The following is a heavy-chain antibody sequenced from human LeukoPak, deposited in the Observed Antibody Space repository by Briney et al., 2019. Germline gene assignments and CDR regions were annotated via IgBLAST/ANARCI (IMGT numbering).Heavy chain of an antibody. CDR3: ARLVGYCSSTNCYYYYGMDV. J-gene: IGHJ6*02. CDR2: IYPGDSDT. CDR1: GYSFTSYW. D-gene: IGHD2-2*01. V-gene: IGHV5-51*01. Sequence: GESPKISCKGSGYSFTSYWIGWVRQMPGKGLEWMGIIYPGDSDTRYSPSFQGQVTISADKSITTAYLQWSSLKASDTAMYYCARLVGYCSSTNCYYYYGMDVWGQGTTVTVSS.